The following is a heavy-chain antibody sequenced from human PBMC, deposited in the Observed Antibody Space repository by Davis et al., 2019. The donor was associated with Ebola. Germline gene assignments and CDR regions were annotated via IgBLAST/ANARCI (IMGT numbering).Heavy chain of an antibody. D-gene: IGHD4-17*01. CDR3: ARDATTVTTIWFDP. J-gene: IGHJ5*02. CDR1: GYTFSSYA. Sequence: AASVKVSCKTSGYTFSSYAISWVRQAPGQGLEWIGRINVYNGHTNYAQNFQGRVTVSTDTSTSIACMELRSLRSDDTALYYCARDATTVTTIWFDPWGQGTLVTVSS. CDR2: INVYNGHT. V-gene: IGHV1-18*01.